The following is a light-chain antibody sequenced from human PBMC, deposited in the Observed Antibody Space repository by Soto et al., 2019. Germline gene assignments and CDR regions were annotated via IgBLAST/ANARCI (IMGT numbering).Light chain of an antibody. CDR1: SGSIANNY. J-gene: IGLJ2*01. CDR3: QSYDSDSVV. CDR2: ENN. V-gene: IGLV6-57*04. Sequence: NFMLTQPHSVSESPGKTLSISCTRSSGSIANNYVQWYQQRPGSAPTTVIYENNQRLSGVPDRFSGSTDGSSNSASLTISGLQTEDEADYYCQSYDSDSVVFGGGTKVTVL.